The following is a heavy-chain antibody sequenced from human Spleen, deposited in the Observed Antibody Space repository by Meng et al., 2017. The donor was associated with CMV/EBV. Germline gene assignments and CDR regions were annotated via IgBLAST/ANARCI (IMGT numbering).Heavy chain of an antibody. J-gene: IGHJ6*02. CDR1: GFTFGDYA. CDR2: IRSKAYGGTT. V-gene: IGHV3-49*04. CDR3: TTRFGIVVVPAAVGRMDV. D-gene: IGHD2-2*01. Sequence: GGSLRLSCTASGFTFGDYAMSWVRQAPGKGLEWVGFIRSKAYGGTTEYAASVKGRFTISRDDSKNTLYLQMNSLKTEDTAVYYCTTRFGIVVVPAAVGRMDVWGQGTTVTVSS.